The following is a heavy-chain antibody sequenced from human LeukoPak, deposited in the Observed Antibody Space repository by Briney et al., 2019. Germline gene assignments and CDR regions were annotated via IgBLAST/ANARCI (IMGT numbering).Heavy chain of an antibody. CDR2: INPNSGST. J-gene: IGHJ3*02. CDR3: ARVIARGGYDAFDI. Sequence: ASVKVSCKASGYTFTGYYMHWVRQAPGQGLEWMGWINPNSGSTNYAQKFQGRVTMTRDTSISTAYMELSRLRSDDTAVYYCARVIARGGYDAFDIWGQGTMVTVSS. D-gene: IGHD3-10*01. CDR1: GYTFTGYY. V-gene: IGHV1-2*02.